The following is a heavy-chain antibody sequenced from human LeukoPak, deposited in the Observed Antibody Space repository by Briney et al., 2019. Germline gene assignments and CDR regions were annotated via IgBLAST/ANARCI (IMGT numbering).Heavy chain of an antibody. CDR1: GFTFSSYA. Sequence: GGSLRLSCAASGFTFSSYAMHWVRQAPGKGLEWVAVISYDGSNKYYAVSVKGRFTISRDNSKNTLYLQMNSLRAEDTAVYYCARVRISAHAFDIWGQGTMVTVSS. D-gene: IGHD2/OR15-2a*01. J-gene: IGHJ3*02. CDR3: ARVRISAHAFDI. CDR2: ISYDGSNK. V-gene: IGHV3-30*04.